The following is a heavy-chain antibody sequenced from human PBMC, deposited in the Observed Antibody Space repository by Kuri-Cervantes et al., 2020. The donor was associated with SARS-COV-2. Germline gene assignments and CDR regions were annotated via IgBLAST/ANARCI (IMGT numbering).Heavy chain of an antibody. CDR1: GGTFSSYA. V-gene: IGHV1-69*04. CDR2: IIPILGTA. Sequence: SVKVSCKASGGTFSSYAISWVRQAPGQGLEWMGRIIPILGTANYARKFQGRVTITADKSTSTAYMELSSLRSEDTAVYYCARSPGIHCSSTSCYLYYFDYWGQGTLVTVSS. D-gene: IGHD2-2*01. J-gene: IGHJ4*02. CDR3: ARSPGIHCSSTSCYLYYFDY.